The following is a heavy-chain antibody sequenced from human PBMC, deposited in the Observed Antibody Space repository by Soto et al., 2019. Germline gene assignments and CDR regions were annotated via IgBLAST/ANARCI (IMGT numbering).Heavy chain of an antibody. Sequence: ASVKVSCKASGYTFTGYYMHWVRQAPGQGLEWMGWINPNSGGTNYAQKLQGWVTMTRDTSISTAYMELSRLRSDDTAVYYCARWETRTEITMIVVAPDAFDIWGQGTMVTVSS. CDR2: INPNSGGT. CDR3: ARWETRTEITMIVVAPDAFDI. J-gene: IGHJ3*02. D-gene: IGHD3-22*01. CDR1: GYTFTGYY. V-gene: IGHV1-2*04.